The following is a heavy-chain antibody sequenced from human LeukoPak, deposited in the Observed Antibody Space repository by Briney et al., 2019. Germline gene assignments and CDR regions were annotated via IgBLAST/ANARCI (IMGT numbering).Heavy chain of an antibody. CDR3: ARVAGDYVLGWYFDL. J-gene: IGHJ2*01. Sequence: PSETLSLTCTVSGGSISSSSYYWGWIRQPPGKGLEWIGSIYYSGSTYYNPSLKSRVTISVDTSKNQFSLKLSSVTAADTAVYYCARVAGDYVLGWYFDLWGRGTLVTVSS. D-gene: IGHD4-17*01. V-gene: IGHV4-39*07. CDR1: GGSISSSSYY. CDR2: IYYSGST.